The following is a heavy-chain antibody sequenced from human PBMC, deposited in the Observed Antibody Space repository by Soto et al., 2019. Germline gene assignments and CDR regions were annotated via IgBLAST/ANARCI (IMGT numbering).Heavy chain of an antibody. V-gene: IGHV1-69*06. CDR1: GGTFSSYA. CDR2: IIPIFGTA. D-gene: IGHD3-10*01. CDR3: ANATYYYGSGSYTMDV. J-gene: IGHJ6*02. Sequence: GASVKVSCKASGGTFSSYAISWVRQAPGQGLEWMGGIIPIFGTANYAQKFQGRVTITADKSTSTAYMELSSLRSEDTAVYYCANATYYYGSGSYTMDVWGQGTKVTVSS.